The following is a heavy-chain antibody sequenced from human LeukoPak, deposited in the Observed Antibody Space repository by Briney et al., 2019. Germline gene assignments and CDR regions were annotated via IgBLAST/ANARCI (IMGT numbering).Heavy chain of an antibody. J-gene: IGHJ4*02. CDR1: GFTFSNAW. Sequence: GGSLRLSCGASGFTFSNAWMTWVRQAPGKGLEWVGRIKSKTDGGTADYGAAVKGRFTISRDDSKNTLYLQMNSLKTEDTALYYCTTDPSWNDFGCWGQETLVTVSS. V-gene: IGHV3-15*01. D-gene: IGHD1-1*01. CDR2: IKSKTDGGTA. CDR3: TTDPSWNDFGC.